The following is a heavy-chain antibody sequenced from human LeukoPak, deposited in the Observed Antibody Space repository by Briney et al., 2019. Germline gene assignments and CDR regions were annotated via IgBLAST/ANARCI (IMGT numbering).Heavy chain of an antibody. CDR1: GGSISSYY. Sequence: PSETLSLTCTVSGGSISSYYWSWIRQPPGKGLEWIGYIYYSGSTNYNPSLKSRVTISVDTSKNQFSLKLSSVTAADTAVYYCASLETHYGDYEGGLWGRGTLVTVSS. V-gene: IGHV4-59*08. J-gene: IGHJ2*01. CDR3: ASLETHYGDYEGGL. D-gene: IGHD4-17*01. CDR2: IYYSGST.